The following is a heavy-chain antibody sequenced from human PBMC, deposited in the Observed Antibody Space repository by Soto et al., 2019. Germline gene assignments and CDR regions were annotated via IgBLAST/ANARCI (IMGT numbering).Heavy chain of an antibody. CDR2: IKQDGSEK. D-gene: IGHD2-2*01. CDR1: GFTFSSYW. J-gene: IGHJ6*03. CDR3: ARSVVPADLYYYYFYMDV. Sequence: EVQLVESGGGLVQPGGSLRLSCAASGFTFSSYWMSWVRQAPGKGLEWVANIKQDGSEKYYVDSVKGRFTISRDNAKNSLYLHMNSLRAEDTAVYYCARSVVPADLYYYYFYMDVWGKGTTVTVSS. V-gene: IGHV3-7*01.